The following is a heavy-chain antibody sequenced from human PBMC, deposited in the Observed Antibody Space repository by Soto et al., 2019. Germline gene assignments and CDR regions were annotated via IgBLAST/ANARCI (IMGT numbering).Heavy chain of an antibody. CDR2: IIPIFGTA. J-gene: IGHJ4*02. Sequence: QVQLVQSGAEVKKPGSSVKVSCKASGGTFSSDAISWVRQAPGQGLEWRGGIIPIFGTANYAHKFQGRVTITADESTSTAYMELRSLRSEDTAVYYCARTSQAGGYSDTNYFDYWGQGTLVTVSS. CDR3: ARTSQAGGYSDTNYFDY. V-gene: IGHV1-69*12. D-gene: IGHD5-18*01. CDR1: GGTFSSDA.